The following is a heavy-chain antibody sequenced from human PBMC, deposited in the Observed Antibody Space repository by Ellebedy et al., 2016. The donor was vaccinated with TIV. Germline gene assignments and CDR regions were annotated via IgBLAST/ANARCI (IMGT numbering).Heavy chain of an antibody. J-gene: IGHJ6*02. CDR2: IIPIFGTA. Sequence: SVKVSXKASGGTFSSYAISWVRQAPGQGLEWMGGIIPIFGTANYAQKFQGRVTMTRDTSTSTVYMGLSSLRSEDTAVYYCAFEVDTADYYYGMDVWGQGTTVTVSS. D-gene: IGHD5-18*01. CDR1: GGTFSSYA. CDR3: AFEVDTADYYYGMDV. V-gene: IGHV1-69*05.